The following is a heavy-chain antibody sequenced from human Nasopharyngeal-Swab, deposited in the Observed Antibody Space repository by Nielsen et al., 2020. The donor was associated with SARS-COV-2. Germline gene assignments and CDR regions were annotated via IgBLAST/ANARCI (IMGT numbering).Heavy chain of an antibody. CDR3: ATLQGFWSAYFEDSAMDV. Sequence: GESLKISCAASEFTFNTYSMNWVRQAPGKGLEWVSFISSTSTYIYYADSVKGRFTISRDNARNSLYLQMNSLRAEDTAVYYCATLQGFWSAYFEDSAMDVWGKGTTVTVSS. CDR2: ISSTSTYI. CDR1: EFTFNTYS. D-gene: IGHD3-3*01. J-gene: IGHJ6*04. V-gene: IGHV3-21*06.